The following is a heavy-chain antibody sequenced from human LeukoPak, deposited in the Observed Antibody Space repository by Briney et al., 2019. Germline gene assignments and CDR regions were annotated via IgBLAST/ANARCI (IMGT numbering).Heavy chain of an antibody. V-gene: IGHV3-30-3*01. Sequence: GRSLRLSCAASGFTFSSYAIHWVRQAPGKGLEWVAVISFDGGNKYYADSVKGRFTISRDNSKNTLYLQMNSLRGEDTAVYYCARDGGTIHYFDYWGQGTLVTVSS. CDR1: GFTFSSYA. D-gene: IGHD1-7*01. J-gene: IGHJ4*02. CDR2: ISFDGGNK. CDR3: ARDGGTIHYFDY.